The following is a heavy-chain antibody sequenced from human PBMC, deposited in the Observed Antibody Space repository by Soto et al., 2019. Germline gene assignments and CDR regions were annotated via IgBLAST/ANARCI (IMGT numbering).Heavy chain of an antibody. V-gene: IGHV1-69*02. CDR1: GGIFNSYT. CDR2: IVPAIGLT. J-gene: IGHJ5*02. D-gene: IGHD4-17*01. Sequence: QVQLVQSGAEVKKPGSSVKVSCKASGGIFNSYTFGWVRQAPGQRLEWMGRIVPAIGLTHYTQTFQGRVTITADKSTTTVSMELSQLRSEATAMYYCARLDYGDYGWFDPWGQGTLVIVSS. CDR3: ARLDYGDYGWFDP.